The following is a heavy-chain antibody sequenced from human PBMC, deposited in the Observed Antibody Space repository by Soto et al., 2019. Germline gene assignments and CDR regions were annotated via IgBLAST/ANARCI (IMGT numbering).Heavy chain of an antibody. V-gene: IGHV3-23*01. J-gene: IGHJ6*02. Sequence: EVQLLESGGGLVQPGGSLRLSCAASGFTFSSFALNWVRQAPGKGLEWVSIISGSADSTFYADSVKGRFTISRDNSKNTLYLQMNRLRAEDTAVYYCAKTRGAMIYAISVYGMDVWGQGTTVTVSS. D-gene: IGHD2-8*01. CDR2: ISGSADST. CDR1: GFTFSSFA. CDR3: AKTRGAMIYAISVYGMDV.